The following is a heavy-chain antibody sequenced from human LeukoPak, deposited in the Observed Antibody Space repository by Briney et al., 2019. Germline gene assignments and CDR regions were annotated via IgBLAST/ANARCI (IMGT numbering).Heavy chain of an antibody. Sequence: EASVKVSCKASGYTFTSYGISWVRQAPGQGLEWMGWISAYNGNTNYAQKFQGRVTMTRDTSISTAYMELSRLRSDDTAVYYCARNDYGDSDKIWFDPWGQGTLVTVSS. CDR1: GYTFTSYG. D-gene: IGHD4-17*01. J-gene: IGHJ5*02. V-gene: IGHV1-18*01. CDR3: ARNDYGDSDKIWFDP. CDR2: ISAYNGNT.